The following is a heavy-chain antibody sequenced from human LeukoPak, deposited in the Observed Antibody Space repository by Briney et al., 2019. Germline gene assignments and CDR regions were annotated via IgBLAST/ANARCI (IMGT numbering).Heavy chain of an antibody. V-gene: IGHV3-30-3*01. J-gene: IGHJ4*02. CDR3: ARVSYRGIAAAAMLY. D-gene: IGHD6-13*01. Sequence: GGSLRLSCAASGFTFSSYAMHWVRQAPGKGLEWVAVISYDGSNKYYADSVKGRFTISRDNSKNTLYLQMNSLRAEDTAVYYCARVSYRGIAAAAMLYWGRGTLVTVSS. CDR1: GFTFSSYA. CDR2: ISYDGSNK.